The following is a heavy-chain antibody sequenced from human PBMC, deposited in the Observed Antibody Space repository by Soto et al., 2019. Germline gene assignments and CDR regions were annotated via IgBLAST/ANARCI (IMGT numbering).Heavy chain of an antibody. J-gene: IGHJ3*02. CDR2: IYYSGSA. D-gene: IGHD2-2*01. CDR1: GYSISSSNW. Sequence: QVQLQESGPGLVKPSDTLSLICAVSGYSISSSNWWGWIRQPPGKGLEWIGNIYYSGSAYYNPSLKRRVTMSVDTSKNQFSLKLTSVPAVDTAGYYCARVDYAKAFDIWGQGTTVTVSS. CDR3: ARVDYAKAFDI. V-gene: IGHV4-28*03.